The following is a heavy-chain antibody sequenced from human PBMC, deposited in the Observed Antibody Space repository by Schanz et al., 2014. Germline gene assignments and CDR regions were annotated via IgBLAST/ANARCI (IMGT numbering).Heavy chain of an antibody. Sequence: EVQLVESGGGLIQPGGSLRLSCTASGFTFSDYWMSWVRQVPGKGLEWVSAILGLASTTYYADSVKGRFTISRDNAKNSLFLQMNSLRAEDTAVYYCARDFLLEQLGYSHYYYAMDVWGQGTTVTVSS. D-gene: IGHD2-15*01. V-gene: IGHV3-48*01. CDR3: ARDFLLEQLGYSHYYYAMDV. CDR2: ILGLASTT. J-gene: IGHJ6*02. CDR1: GFTFSDYW.